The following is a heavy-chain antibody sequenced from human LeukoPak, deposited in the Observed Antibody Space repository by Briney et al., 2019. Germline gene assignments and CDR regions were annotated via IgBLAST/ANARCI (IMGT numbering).Heavy chain of an antibody. J-gene: IGHJ6*03. V-gene: IGHV3-30-3*01. CDR3: ARGREFTIFGVVIPAFYYYYMDV. CDR2: ISYDGSNK. CDR1: GFTFSSYA. Sequence: GGSLRLSCAASGFTFSSYAMHWVRQAPGKGLEWVAVISYDGSNKYYADSVKGRFTISRDNSKNTLYLQMNSLRAEDTAVYYCARGREFTIFGVVIPAFYYYYMDVWGKGTTVTVSS. D-gene: IGHD3-3*01.